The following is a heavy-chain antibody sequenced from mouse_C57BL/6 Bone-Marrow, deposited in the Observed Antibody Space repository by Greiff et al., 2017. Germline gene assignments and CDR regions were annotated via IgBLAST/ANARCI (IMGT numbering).Heavy chain of an antibody. CDR3: ANYDYDVAFAY. Sequence: VQLQQPGAELVKPGASVKLSCKASGYTFTSYWMQWVKQRPGQGLEWIGEIDPSDSYTNYNQKFKGKATLTVDTSSSTAYMQLSSLTSEDSAVYYCANYDYDVAFAYWGQGTLVTVSA. J-gene: IGHJ3*01. D-gene: IGHD2-4*01. CDR2: IDPSDSYT. CDR1: GYTFTSYW. V-gene: IGHV1-50*01.